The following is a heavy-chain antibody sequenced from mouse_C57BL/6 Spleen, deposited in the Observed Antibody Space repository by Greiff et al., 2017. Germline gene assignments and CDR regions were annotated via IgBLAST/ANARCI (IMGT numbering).Heavy chain of an antibody. V-gene: IGHV1-59*01. J-gene: IGHJ2*01. CDR1: GYTFTSYW. Sequence: VQLQQPGAELVRPGTSVKLSCKASGYTFTSYWMHWVKQRPGQGLEWIGVIDPSDSYTNYNQKFKGKATLTVDTSSSTAYMQLSSLTSEDSAVYYCARLTESDYWGQGTTLTVSS. CDR3: ARLTESDY. CDR2: IDPSDSYT. D-gene: IGHD4-1*01.